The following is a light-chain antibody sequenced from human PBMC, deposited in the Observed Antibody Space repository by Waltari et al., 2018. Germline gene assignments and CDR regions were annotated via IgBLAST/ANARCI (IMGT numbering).Light chain of an antibody. Sequence: QSALTHPPSVSGSPGQSVTLPCTGTSSDVGGYTFVSWYQQHPGKAPKGMIDEVSKRPSGVPDRFSDSKAGNTASLTVSGVQAEDEADYYCSSYAGSNNVVFGGGTKLTVL. J-gene: IGLJ2*01. CDR2: EVS. CDR3: SSYAGSNNVV. CDR1: SSDVGGYTF. V-gene: IGLV2-8*01.